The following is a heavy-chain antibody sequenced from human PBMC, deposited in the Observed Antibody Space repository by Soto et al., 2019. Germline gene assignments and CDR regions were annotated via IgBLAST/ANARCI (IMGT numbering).Heavy chain of an antibody. J-gene: IGHJ6*02. V-gene: IGHV5-51*01. CDR2: IYPGDSDT. D-gene: IGHD3-10*01. CDR1: GYIFTSYW. CDR3: ARNLNYYGSGSSYYYGMDV. Sequence: RGESLKISCKGSGYIFTSYWIGWVRQMPGKGLEWMGIIYPGDSDTRYSPSFQGQVTISADKSISTAYLQWSSLKASDTAMYYCARNLNYYGSGSSYYYGMDVWGQGTTVTVSS.